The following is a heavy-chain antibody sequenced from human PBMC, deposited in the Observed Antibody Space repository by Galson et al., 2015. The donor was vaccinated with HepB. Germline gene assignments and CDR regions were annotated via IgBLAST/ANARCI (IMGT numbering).Heavy chain of an antibody. CDR2: ISYDGSNK. Sequence: SLRLSCAASGFTFSSYAMHWVRQAPGKGLEWVAVISYDGSNKYYADSVKGRFTISRDNSKNTLYLQMNSLRAEDTAVYYCAREGSEQMGAFDIWGQGTMVTVSS. J-gene: IGHJ3*02. CDR1: GFTFSSYA. CDR3: AREGSEQMGAFDI. V-gene: IGHV3-30-3*01. D-gene: IGHD6-13*01.